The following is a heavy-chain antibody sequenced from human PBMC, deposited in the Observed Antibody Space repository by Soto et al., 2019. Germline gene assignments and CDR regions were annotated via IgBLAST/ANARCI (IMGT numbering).Heavy chain of an antibody. CDR3: ARDSRYNWNYGAFDY. Sequence: SETLSLTCAVSGGSFSGYYWSWIRQPPGKGLEWIGEIIHTGSTNYNPSLKSRVTMSIDTSKKQISLNLSSVTAADTAVYYCARDSRYNWNYGAFDYWGQGILVTVSS. V-gene: IGHV4-34*12. CDR1: GGSFSGYY. D-gene: IGHD1-7*01. J-gene: IGHJ4*02. CDR2: IIHTGST.